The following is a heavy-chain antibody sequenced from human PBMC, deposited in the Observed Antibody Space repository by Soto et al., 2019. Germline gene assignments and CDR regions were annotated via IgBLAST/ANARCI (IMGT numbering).Heavy chain of an antibody. J-gene: IGHJ1*01. CDR1: GFTFSSYG. D-gene: IGHD2-2*01. CDR2: IWYDGSNK. Sequence: GGSLRLSCAASGFTFSSYGMHWVRQAPGKGLEWVAVIWYDGSNKYYADSVKGRFTISRDNSKNTLYLQMNSLRAEDTAVYYYARGSFGGYCSSTSCYAEIFQHWGQGTLVTVSS. CDR3: ARGSFGGYCSSTSCYAEIFQH. V-gene: IGHV3-33*01.